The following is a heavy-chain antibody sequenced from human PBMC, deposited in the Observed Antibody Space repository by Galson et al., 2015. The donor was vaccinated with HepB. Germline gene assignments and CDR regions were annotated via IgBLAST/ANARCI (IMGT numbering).Heavy chain of an antibody. V-gene: IGHV3-48*04. J-gene: IGHJ3*02. CDR1: GFTFSRHT. CDR2: VSTNGATI. D-gene: IGHD3-22*01. CDR3: ATVLFGSGAYWTFEI. Sequence: SLRLSCAASGFTFSRHTMSWVRQTPGQGLQWISYVSTNGATIHYADSVQGRFTVARDNAKNTMFLQMNTLRAEDTAVYYCATVLFGSGAYWTFEIWGRGTLVTVSS.